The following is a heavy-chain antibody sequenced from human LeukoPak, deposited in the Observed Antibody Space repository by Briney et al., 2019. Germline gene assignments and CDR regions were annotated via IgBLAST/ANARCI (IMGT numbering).Heavy chain of an antibody. CDR2: IYTSGST. D-gene: IGHD6-13*01. CDR3: ARGSIAAAGSLHNWFDP. V-gene: IGHV4-61*02. CDR1: GGSITSGSHY. J-gene: IGHJ5*02. Sequence: SQTLSLTCTVSGGSITSGSHYWNWIRQPAGKGLEWIGRIYTSGSTKYNPSLKSRVTISIDTSKNQFSLKLSSVTAADTAVYYCARGSIAAAGSLHNWFDPWGQGTLVTVSS.